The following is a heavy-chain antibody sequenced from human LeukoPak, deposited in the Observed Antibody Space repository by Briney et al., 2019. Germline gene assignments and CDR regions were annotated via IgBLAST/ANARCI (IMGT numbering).Heavy chain of an antibody. D-gene: IGHD3-22*01. Sequence: PSETLSLTCAVSGVAISRGGYAWNWIRQPPGKGLEWIAYIYHSGTTYYNPSLKSRATISVDTSKNQFSLKLSSVTAADTAVYYCARDRYYYDCSGSPFDYWGQGTLVTVSS. CDR1: GVAISRGGYA. CDR3: ARDRYYYDCSGSPFDY. CDR2: IYHSGTT. J-gene: IGHJ4*02. V-gene: IGHV4-30-4*07.